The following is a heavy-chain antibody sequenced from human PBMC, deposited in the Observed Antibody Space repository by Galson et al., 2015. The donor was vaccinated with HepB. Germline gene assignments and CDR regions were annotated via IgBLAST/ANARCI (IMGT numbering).Heavy chain of an antibody. CDR2: IRAGSTTV. V-gene: IGHV3-48*01. Sequence: SLRLSCAASGVTIPSYSMNWVRKAPGKGLEWLAYIRAGSTTVYYAASVRGRFTISRDNAKNVLYLHMNSLRGEDTAVYYCARNPASYDYFNMDVWGHGTTVTVSS. CDR1: GVTIPSYS. CDR3: ARNPASYDYFNMDV. J-gene: IGHJ6*02.